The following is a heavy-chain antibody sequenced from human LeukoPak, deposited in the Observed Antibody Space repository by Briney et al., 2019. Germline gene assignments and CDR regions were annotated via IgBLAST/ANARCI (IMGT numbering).Heavy chain of an antibody. CDR2: IYSVGST. CDR1: GFTFSSYA. Sequence: QAGGSLRLSCAASGFTFSSYAMSWVRQAPGKGLEWVSVIYSVGSTYYADAVKGRFTIARDNSKNTVYLQMNSLGVEDTAVYYCAHPRKDSTGYSYYYYGMDVWGQGTTVTVSS. CDR3: AHPRKDSTGYSYYYYGMDV. V-gene: IGHV3-66*01. D-gene: IGHD3-22*01. J-gene: IGHJ6*02.